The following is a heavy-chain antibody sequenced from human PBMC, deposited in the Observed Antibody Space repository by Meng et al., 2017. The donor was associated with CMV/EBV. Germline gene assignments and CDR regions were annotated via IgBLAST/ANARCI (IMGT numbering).Heavy chain of an antibody. CDR1: GYTFTSYY. CDR2: INPSGGST. CDR3: ARDKIQLWPTVGYFDY. V-gene: IGHV1-46*01. D-gene: IGHD5-18*01. Sequence: QVRLGTAGHEVKKPGASVKVSCKASGYTFTSYYMHWVRQAPGQGLEWMGIINPSGGSTSYAQKFQGRVTMTRDTSTSTVYMELSSLRSEDTAVYYCARDKIQLWPTVGYFDYWGQGTLVTVSS. J-gene: IGHJ4*02.